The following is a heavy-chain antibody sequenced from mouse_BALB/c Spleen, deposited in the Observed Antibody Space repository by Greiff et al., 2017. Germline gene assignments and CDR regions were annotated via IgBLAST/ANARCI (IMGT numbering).Heavy chain of an antibody. CDR3: AREGYDGDWYFDV. J-gene: IGHJ1*01. CDR2: ISTYYGNT. Sequence: VHLVESGPELVRPGVSVKISCKGSGYTFTDYAMHWVKQSHAKSLEWIGVISTYYGNTNYNQKFKGKATMTVDKSSSTAYIELARLTSEDSAIYYCAREGYDGDWYFDVWGAGTTVTVSS. CDR1: GYTFTDYA. V-gene: IGHV1-67*01. D-gene: IGHD2-2*01.